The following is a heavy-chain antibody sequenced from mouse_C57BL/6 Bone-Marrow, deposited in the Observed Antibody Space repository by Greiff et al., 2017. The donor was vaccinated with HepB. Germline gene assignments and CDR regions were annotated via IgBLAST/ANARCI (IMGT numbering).Heavy chain of an antibody. CDR2: ISSGGSYT. V-gene: IGHV5-6*01. CDR3: ARHDGPYYFDY. CDR1: GFTFSSYG. D-gene: IGHD2-3*01. Sequence: EVKLVESGGDLVKPGGSLKLSCAASGFTFSSYGMSWVRQTPDKRLEWVATISSGGSYTYYPDSVKGRFNISRDNAKNTLYLQMSSLKSEDTAMYYCARHDGPYYFDYWGQGTTLTVSS. J-gene: IGHJ2*01.